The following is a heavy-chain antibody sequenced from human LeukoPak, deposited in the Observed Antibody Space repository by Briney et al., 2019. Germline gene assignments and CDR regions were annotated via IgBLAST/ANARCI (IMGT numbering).Heavy chain of an antibody. D-gene: IGHD5-12*01. CDR2: ISGGGGTT. V-gene: IGHV3-23*01. Sequence: GGSLRLSCAASGFTFSSYAMSWVRQAPGKRLEWVSAISGGGGTTYYADSVKGRFTISRDNSKNLLYLQMNSLRPEDTAVYYCARDEVAVPGGDCWGQGTLVTVSS. J-gene: IGHJ4*02. CDR1: GFTFSSYA. CDR3: ARDEVAVPGGDC.